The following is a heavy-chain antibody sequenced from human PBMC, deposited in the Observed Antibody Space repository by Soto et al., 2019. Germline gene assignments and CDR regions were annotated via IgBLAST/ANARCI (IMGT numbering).Heavy chain of an antibody. D-gene: IGHD3-3*01. Sequence: PGESLKISCKGSGYSFSDYWIAWVRQVPGKGLEWMGIIYPGDSDTRYSPSFQGQVTISADKSISTAYLQWSSLKASDTAMYYCARRSGTYYDFWSGLDVWGQGTTVTVSS. V-gene: IGHV5-51*01. CDR1: GYSFSDYW. CDR2: IYPGDSDT. J-gene: IGHJ6*02. CDR3: ARRSGTYYDFWSGLDV.